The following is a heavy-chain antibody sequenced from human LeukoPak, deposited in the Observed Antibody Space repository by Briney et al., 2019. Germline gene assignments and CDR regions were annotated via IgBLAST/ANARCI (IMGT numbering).Heavy chain of an antibody. V-gene: IGHV4-61*02. CDR1: GGSISSGSYY. D-gene: IGHD3-16*01. CDR2: IYTSGST. CDR3: ARVPRPIMIDY. Sequence: SETLSLTCTVSGGSISSGSYYWSWIRQPAGKGLEWIGRIYTSGSTNYNPSLKSRVTISVDTSKNQFSLKLSSMTAADTAVYYCARVPRPIMIDYWGQGTLVTVSS. J-gene: IGHJ4*02.